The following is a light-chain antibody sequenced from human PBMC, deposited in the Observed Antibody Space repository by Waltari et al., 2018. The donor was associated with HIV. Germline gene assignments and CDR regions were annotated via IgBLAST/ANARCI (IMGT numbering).Light chain of an antibody. CDR3: CSYAGSSTFVV. V-gene: IGLV2-23*02. CDR1: SSDVGSYNL. Sequence: QSALTQPASVSGSPGQSITISCTGTSSDVGSYNLVSCYQNHPGKAPKLMIYEVSKRPSGVSNRFSGAKSGNTASLTISGLQAEDEADYYCCSYAGSSTFVVFGGGTKLTVL. CDR2: EVS. J-gene: IGLJ2*01.